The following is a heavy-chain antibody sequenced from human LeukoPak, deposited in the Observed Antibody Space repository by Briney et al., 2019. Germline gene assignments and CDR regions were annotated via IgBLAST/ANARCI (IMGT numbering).Heavy chain of an antibody. CDR1: GGSISSYY. CDR2: IYYSGST. D-gene: IGHD2-2*02. CDR3: ARGCSSTSCYNNWFDP. J-gene: IGHJ5*02. Sequence: PSETLSLTCTVSGGSISSYYWSWIRQPPGKGLEWIGNIYYSGSTNYNPSLKSRVTISVDTSKNQFSLKLSSVTAADTAVYYCARGCSSTSCYNNWFDPWGQGTLVTVSS. V-gene: IGHV4-59*01.